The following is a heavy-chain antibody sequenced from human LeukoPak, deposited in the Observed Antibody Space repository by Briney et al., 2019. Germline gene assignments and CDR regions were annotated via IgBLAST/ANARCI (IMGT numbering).Heavy chain of an antibody. Sequence: SETLSLTCAVYGGSFSGYYWSWIRQPPGKGLEWIGEINHSGSTNYNPSLKRRVTISVDTSKNQFSLKLSSVTAADTAVYYCARAGYYDFWSHWFDPWGQGTLVTVSS. CDR2: INHSGST. CDR1: GGSFSGYY. D-gene: IGHD3-3*01. V-gene: IGHV4-34*01. J-gene: IGHJ5*02. CDR3: ARAGYYDFWSHWFDP.